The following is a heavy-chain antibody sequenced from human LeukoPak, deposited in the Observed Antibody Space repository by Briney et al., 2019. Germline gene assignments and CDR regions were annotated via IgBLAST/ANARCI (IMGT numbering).Heavy chain of an antibody. V-gene: IGHV4-39*01. CDR2: IYYSGST. CDR3: ARLHDFWSGYN. J-gene: IGHJ4*02. CDR1: GGSIGSSSYY. D-gene: IGHD3-3*01. Sequence: SETLSLTCTVSGGSIGSSSYYWGWIRQPPGKGLEWIGSIYYSGSTYYNPSLKSRVTISVDTSKNQFSLKPSSVTAADTAVYYCARLHDFWSGYNWGQGTLVTVSS.